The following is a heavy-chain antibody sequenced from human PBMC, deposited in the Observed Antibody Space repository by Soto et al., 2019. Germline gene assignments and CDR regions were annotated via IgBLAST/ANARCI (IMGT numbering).Heavy chain of an antibody. V-gene: IGHV4-59*01. Sequence: LSLTCPVSGRSISSYYWSWIRQPPGKGLEWIGYIYYSGSTNYNPSLKSRVTISVDTSKNQFSLKLSSVTAADTAVYYCARDLGYCSGGRCYTWNWFDPWGQGTLVTVSS. CDR3: ARDLGYCSGGRCYTWNWFDP. D-gene: IGHD2-15*01. CDR2: IYYSGST. J-gene: IGHJ5*02. CDR1: GRSISSYY.